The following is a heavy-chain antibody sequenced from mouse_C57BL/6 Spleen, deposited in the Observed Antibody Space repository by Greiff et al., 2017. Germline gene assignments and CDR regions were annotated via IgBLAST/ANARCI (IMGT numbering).Heavy chain of an antibody. CDR3: TTLGKKYFDV. J-gene: IGHJ1*03. CDR2: IDPENGDT. Sequence: VQLQQSGAELVRPGASVKLSCTASGFNIKDDYMHWVKQRPEQGLEWIGWIDPENGDTEYASKFQGKATITADTSSNTAYLQLSSLTSEDTAVYYCTTLGKKYFDVWGTGTTVTVSS. V-gene: IGHV14-4*01. CDR1: GFNIKDDY.